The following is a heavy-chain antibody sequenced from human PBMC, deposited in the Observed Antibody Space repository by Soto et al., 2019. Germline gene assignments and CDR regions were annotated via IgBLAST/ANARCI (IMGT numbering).Heavy chain of an antibody. D-gene: IGHD2-21*02. CDR2: IIPIFGTA. V-gene: IGHV1-69*13. J-gene: IGHJ6*02. Sequence: SVKVSCKASGGTFSSYAISWVRQAPGQGLEWMGGIIPIFGTANYAQKFQGRVTITADESTSTAYMELSSLRSEDTAVYYCTRDELLYCGGDCYSIRKKLDVWGQGTTVTSP. CDR3: TRDELLYCGGDCYSIRKKLDV. CDR1: GGTFSSYA.